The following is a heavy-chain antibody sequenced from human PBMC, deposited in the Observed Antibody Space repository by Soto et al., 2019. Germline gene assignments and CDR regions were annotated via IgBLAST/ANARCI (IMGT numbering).Heavy chain of an antibody. CDR3: ANSEYSSSFTLDYYYYYGMDV. D-gene: IGHD6-6*01. V-gene: IGHV3-30*18. CDR1: GFTFSSYG. CDR2: ISYDGSNK. Sequence: PGGSLRLSCAASGFTFSSYGMHWVRQAPGKGLEWVAVISYDGSNKYYADSVKGRFTISRDNSKNTLYLQMNSLRAEDTAVYYCANSEYSSSFTLDYYYYYGMDVWGQGTTVTVSS. J-gene: IGHJ6*02.